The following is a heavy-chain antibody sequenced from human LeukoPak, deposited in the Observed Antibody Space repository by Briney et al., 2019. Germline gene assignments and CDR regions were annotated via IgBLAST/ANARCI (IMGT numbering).Heavy chain of an antibody. CDR2: INPNSGGT. J-gene: IGHJ6*03. CDR3: ARGRLTRPTYYYYMDV. Sequence: GGSLRLSCAASGFTFSSYAISWVRQAPGQGLEWMGWINPNSGGTNYAQKFQGRVTMTRDTSINTAYMELSRLRSDDTAVYYCARGRLTRPTYYYYMDVWAKGTTVTISS. D-gene: IGHD1-20*01. V-gene: IGHV1-2*02. CDR1: GFTFSSYA.